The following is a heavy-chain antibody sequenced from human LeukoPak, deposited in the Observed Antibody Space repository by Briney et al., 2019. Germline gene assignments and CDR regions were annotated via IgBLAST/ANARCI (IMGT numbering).Heavy chain of an antibody. V-gene: IGHV3-66*02. D-gene: IGHD6-13*01. CDR1: GFTVSSYG. CDR3: AKAKLERSSSWYYPIYYYYYGMDV. Sequence: PGGSLGLSCAASGFTVSSYGMSWVRQAPGKGPEWVSLVYSDGVTRYADSVQGRFTISRDNSKNTLYLQMNSLRAEDTAVYYCAKAKLERSSSWYYPIYYYYYGMDVWGQGTTVTVSS. CDR2: VYSDGVT. J-gene: IGHJ6*02.